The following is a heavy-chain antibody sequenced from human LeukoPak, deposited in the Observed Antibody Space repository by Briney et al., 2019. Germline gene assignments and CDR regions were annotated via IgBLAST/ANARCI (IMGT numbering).Heavy chain of an antibody. V-gene: IGHV3-7*01. CDR2: IKQDGTEK. D-gene: IGHD3-10*01. Sequence: GGSLRLSCAASGFTFSSYAMSWVRQAPGKGLEWVANIKQDGTEKYYADSVKGRFTISRDNAKNSLYLQMDSLRDEDTAVYYCVRDLEETVFAAWGVRNAFDLWGQGTMVIVSS. J-gene: IGHJ3*01. CDR1: GFTFSSYA. CDR3: VRDLEETVFAAWGVRNAFDL.